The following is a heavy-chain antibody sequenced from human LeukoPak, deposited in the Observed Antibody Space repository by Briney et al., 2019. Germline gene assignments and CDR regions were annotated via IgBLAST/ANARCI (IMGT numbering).Heavy chain of an antibody. V-gene: IGHV3-74*01. D-gene: IGHD5-18*01. J-gene: IGHJ4*02. Sequence: GGSLRLSCAASGFTFSTYWMHWVRQVPGKGLVWVSRINSDGSIADYADAVKGRFTISRDNARNTLYLEMNSLRAEDTALYFCAPEGGSSYDYWGQGTLVTVSS. CDR1: GFTFSTYW. CDR3: APEGGSSYDY. CDR2: INSDGSIA.